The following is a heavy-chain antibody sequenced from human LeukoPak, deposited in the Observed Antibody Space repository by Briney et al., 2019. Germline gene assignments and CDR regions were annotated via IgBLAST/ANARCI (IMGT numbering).Heavy chain of an antibody. CDR1: GLSFSSFW. D-gene: IGHD1/OR15-1a*01. V-gene: IGHV3-7*01. CDR2: IKQDGSEK. Sequence: GGSLRLSCAASGLSFSSFWMSWVRQAPGKGLEWVANIKQDGSEKYYVDSVKGRFTISRDNAKDSLYLQMNSLRAEDTAVYYCVRHRTLSDYWGQGTLVTVSS. CDR3: VRHRTLSDY. J-gene: IGHJ4*02.